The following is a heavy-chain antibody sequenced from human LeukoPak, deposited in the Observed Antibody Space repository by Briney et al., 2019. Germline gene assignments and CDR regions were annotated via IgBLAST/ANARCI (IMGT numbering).Heavy chain of an antibody. Sequence: SETLSLTCTVSGGSISSYYWSWIRQPPGKGLEWIGYIYYSGSTNYNPSLKSRVTISVDTSKNQFSLKLSPVTAADTAVYYCARLGGVPPKNWFDPWGQGTLVTVSS. CDR1: GGSISSYY. D-gene: IGHD3-16*01. CDR3: ARLGGVPPKNWFDP. CDR2: IYYSGST. V-gene: IGHV4-59*08. J-gene: IGHJ5*02.